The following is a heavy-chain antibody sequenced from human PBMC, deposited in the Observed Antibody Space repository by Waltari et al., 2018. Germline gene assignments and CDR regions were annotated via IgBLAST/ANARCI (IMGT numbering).Heavy chain of an antibody. D-gene: IGHD5-12*01. CDR1: GGSISSYY. J-gene: IGHJ6*03. CDR3: ARGDSGYDLFYYYYMDV. V-gene: IGHV4-4*09. CDR2: IYTSGST. Sequence: QVQLQESGPGLVKPSETLSLTCTVSGGSISSYYWSWIRQPPGKGLEWIGYIYTSGSTNYHPSLKSRVTISVDTSKNQFSLKLSSVTAADTAVYYCARGDSGYDLFYYYYMDVWGKGTTVTVSS.